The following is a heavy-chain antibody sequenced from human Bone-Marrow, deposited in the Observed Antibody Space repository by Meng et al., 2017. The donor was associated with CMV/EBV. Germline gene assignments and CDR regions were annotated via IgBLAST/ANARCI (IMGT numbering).Heavy chain of an antibody. CDR1: GNSVSSNSAA. V-gene: IGHV6-1*01. CDR2: TYYRSKWYN. D-gene: IGHD3-22*01. Sequence: SQTLSLTCAIPGNSVSSNSAAWNWLRQSPSRGLEWLGRTYYRSKWYNDYAVAAKSRITIDPDTSKNHFYLQLNSVTPEDTAVYSCASSPMIVAFHYYGMDVWGQGTTVTVSS. J-gene: IGHJ6*02. CDR3: ASSPMIVAFHYYGMDV.